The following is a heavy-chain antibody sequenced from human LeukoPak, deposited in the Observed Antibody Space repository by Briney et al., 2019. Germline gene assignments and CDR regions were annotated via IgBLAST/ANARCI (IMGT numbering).Heavy chain of an antibody. D-gene: IGHD1-14*01. CDR3: ATERPDLLIPLAPFDS. V-gene: IGHV1-24*01. CDR2: FDPESGET. J-gene: IGHJ4*02. CDR1: GYTLTELS. Sequence: ASVKVSCKVSGYTLTELSIHWVRQIPGKGLEWLAGFDPESGETFYAQKFQGRVTMTEDTSTDAAYTELSNLRSEDTALYYCATERPDLLIPLAPFDSWGQGTLVTVSS.